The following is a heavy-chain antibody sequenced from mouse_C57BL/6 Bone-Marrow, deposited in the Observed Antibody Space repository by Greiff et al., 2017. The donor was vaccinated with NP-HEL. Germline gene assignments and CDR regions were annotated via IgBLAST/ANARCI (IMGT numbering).Heavy chain of an antibody. V-gene: IGHV1-55*01. Sequence: QVQLQQPGAELVKPGASVKMSCKASGYTFTSYWITWVKQRPGQGLEWIGDIYPGSGSTNYNEKFKSKATLTVDTSSSTAYMQLSSLTSEDSAVYYCARSLFITTVVVRGFAYWGQGTLVTVSA. D-gene: IGHD1-1*01. CDR3: ARSLFITTVVVRGFAY. CDR1: GYTFTSYW. CDR2: IYPGSGST. J-gene: IGHJ3*01.